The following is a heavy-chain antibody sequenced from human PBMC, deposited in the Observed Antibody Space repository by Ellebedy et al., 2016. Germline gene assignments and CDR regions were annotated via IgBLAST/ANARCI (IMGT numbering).Heavy chain of an antibody. V-gene: IGHV3-15*01. CDR1: GITFSSAW. CDR2: IKSKTDGGTT. J-gene: IGHJ6*03. CDR3: TTAEVYYYYMDV. Sequence: GESLKISXAVSGITFSSAWMTWVRQAPGKGLEWVGRIKSKTDGGTTDYAAPVKGRFTISRDDSKNTLYLQMNSLKTEDTAVYYCTTAEVYYYYMDVWGKGTTVTVSS.